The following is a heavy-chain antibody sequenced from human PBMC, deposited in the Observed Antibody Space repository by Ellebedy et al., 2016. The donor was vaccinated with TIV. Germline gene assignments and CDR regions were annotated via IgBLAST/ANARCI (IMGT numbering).Heavy chain of an antibody. CDR2: TSYDGRKN. V-gene: IGHV3-30-3*01. Sequence: GGSLRLSXAAPELIFKNFSMHWVRQAPGKGLEWVAVTSYDGRKNYYADSVKGRFTISRDNSKNTLYLQMNSLRTEDTAVYFCAKDQVAVVVGNLGGWFDLWGQGALVTVSS. J-gene: IGHJ5*02. CDR1: ELIFKNFS. CDR3: AKDQVAVVVGNLGGWFDL. D-gene: IGHD2-21*01.